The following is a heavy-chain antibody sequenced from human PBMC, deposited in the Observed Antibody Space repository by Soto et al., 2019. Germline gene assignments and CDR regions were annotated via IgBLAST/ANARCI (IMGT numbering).Heavy chain of an antibody. CDR3: ARDPSIRSPPDY. V-gene: IGHV3-11*05. CDR1: GFTFNDYY. D-gene: IGHD3-3*02. CDR2: ISSTGSYT. J-gene: IGHJ4*02. Sequence: PGGSLRLSCTASGFTFNDYYMTWFRRAPGTGLEWISYISSTGSYTNYADSVKGRFTISRDNAKNSLYLQMDNLRDEDTAVYYCARDPSIRSPPDYWGRGTLVTVSS.